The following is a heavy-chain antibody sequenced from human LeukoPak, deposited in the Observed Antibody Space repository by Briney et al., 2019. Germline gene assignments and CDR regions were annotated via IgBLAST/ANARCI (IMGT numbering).Heavy chain of an antibody. CDR1: GYTFTSYA. CDR3: ARAYNYYDSSGYYLGYYFDY. V-gene: IGHV1-3*02. CDR2: SNAGNGNT. J-gene: IGHJ4*02. D-gene: IGHD3-22*01. Sequence: ASVKVSCKASGYTFTSYAMHWVRQAPGQRREWMGWSNAGNGNTKYSQEFQGRVTITRDTSASAAYMELSSLRSEDMAVYYCARAYNYYDSSGYYLGYYFDYWGQGTLVTVSS.